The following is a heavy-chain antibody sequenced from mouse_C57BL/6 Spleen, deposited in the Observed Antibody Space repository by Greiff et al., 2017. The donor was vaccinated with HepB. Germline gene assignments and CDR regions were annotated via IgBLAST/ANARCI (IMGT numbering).Heavy chain of an antibody. CDR2: IYPGSGST. V-gene: IGHV1-55*01. J-gene: IGHJ4*01. D-gene: IGHD1-1*01. Sequence: QVQLQQPGAELVKPGASVKMSCKASGYTFTSYWITWVKQRPGQGLEWIGDIYPGSGSTNYNEKFKSKATLTVDTSSSTAYMELSSLTSEDSAVYYGARPPRVVAKDAMDYWGQGTSVTVSS. CDR1: GYTFTSYW. CDR3: ARPPRVVAKDAMDY.